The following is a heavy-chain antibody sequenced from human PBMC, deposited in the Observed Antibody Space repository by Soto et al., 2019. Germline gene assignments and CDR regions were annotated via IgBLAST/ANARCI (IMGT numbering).Heavy chain of an antibody. J-gene: IGHJ6*02. Sequence: SVKVSCKASGGTFSSYAISWVRQAPGQGLEWMGGIIPIFGTANYAQKFQGRVTITADESTSTAYMELSSLRSEDTAVYYCARDQYYDFWSGYSNYYYYGMDVWG. CDR3: ARDQYYDFWSGYSNYYYYGMDV. CDR2: IIPIFGTA. CDR1: GGTFSSYA. D-gene: IGHD3-3*01. V-gene: IGHV1-69*13.